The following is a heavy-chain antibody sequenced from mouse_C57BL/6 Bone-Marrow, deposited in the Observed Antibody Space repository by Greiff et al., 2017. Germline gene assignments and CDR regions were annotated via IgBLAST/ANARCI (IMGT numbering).Heavy chain of an antibody. CDR3: TSGTTTVVATDY. CDR2: IHPNSGST. Sequence: VQLQQPGPELVKPGASVKLSCKASGYSFTSYWLHLLKQRSGQGLEWLRLIHPNSGSTNYNAKFKSKATLTVDKSSSTAYMQLSSLTSDDAAVYYCTSGTTTVVATDYGGQGTTVTVSS. J-gene: IGHJ2*01. V-gene: IGHV1-64*01. D-gene: IGHD1-1*01. CDR1: GYSFTSYW.